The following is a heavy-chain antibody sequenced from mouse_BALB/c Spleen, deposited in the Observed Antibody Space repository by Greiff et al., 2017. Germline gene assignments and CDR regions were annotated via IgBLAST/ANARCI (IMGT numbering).Heavy chain of an antibody. J-gene: IGHJ3*01. CDR2: IWGDGST. CDR3: ARDRGYYGSSPFAY. V-gene: IGHV2-6-7*01. D-gene: IGHD1-1*01. Sequence: QVQLQQSGPGLVAPSQSLSITCTVSGFSLTGYGVNWVRQPPGKGLEWLGMIWGDGSTDYNSALKSRLSISKDNSKSQVFLKMNSLQTDDTARYYCARDRGYYGSSPFAYWGQGTLVTVSA. CDR1: GFSLTGYG.